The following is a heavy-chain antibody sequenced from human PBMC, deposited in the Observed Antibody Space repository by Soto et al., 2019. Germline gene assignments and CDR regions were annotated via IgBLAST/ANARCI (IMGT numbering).Heavy chain of an antibody. CDR1: GGTFSSYA. CDR3: ARGKENYDFWSGYYKDYYYGMDV. Sequence: QVQLVQSGAEVQKPGSSVKVSCKASGGTFSSYAISWVRQAPGQGLEWMGGIIPIFGTANYAQKFQGRVTITADESTSTAYMELSSLRSEDTAVYYCARGKENYDFWSGYYKDYYYGMDVWGQGTTVTVSS. V-gene: IGHV1-69*01. D-gene: IGHD3-3*01. CDR2: IIPIFGTA. J-gene: IGHJ6*02.